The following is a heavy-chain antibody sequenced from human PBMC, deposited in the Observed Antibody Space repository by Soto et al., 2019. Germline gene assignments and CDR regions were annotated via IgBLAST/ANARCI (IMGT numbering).Heavy chain of an antibody. Sequence: ASVKVSCKASGGTFSSYAISWVRQAPGQGLEWMGGIIPIFGTANYAQKFQGRVTITADESTSTAYMELSSLRSEDTAVYYCARNDPGYSSSWKLDYWGQGTLVTVSS. J-gene: IGHJ4*02. CDR3: ARNDPGYSSSWKLDY. CDR1: GGTFSSYA. V-gene: IGHV1-69*13. CDR2: IIPIFGTA. D-gene: IGHD6-13*01.